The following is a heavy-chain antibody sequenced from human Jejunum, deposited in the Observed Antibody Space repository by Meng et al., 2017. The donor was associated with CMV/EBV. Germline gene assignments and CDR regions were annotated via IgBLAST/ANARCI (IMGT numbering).Heavy chain of an antibody. J-gene: IGHJ4*02. CDR3: ARVSSGWDYFDY. CDR2: IYYSGGT. Sequence: QAHLQEAGPGRVKPPHTLSLTCTVSGGSVRSGGYYWTWFRQHPGKGLEWLRHIYYSGGTFYNPSLKRRVIISIDTSKNQFSLNLRSVTAADTAVYYCARVSSGWDYFDYWGQGTLVTVPS. V-gene: IGHV4-31*03. CDR1: GGSVRSGGYY. D-gene: IGHD6-19*01.